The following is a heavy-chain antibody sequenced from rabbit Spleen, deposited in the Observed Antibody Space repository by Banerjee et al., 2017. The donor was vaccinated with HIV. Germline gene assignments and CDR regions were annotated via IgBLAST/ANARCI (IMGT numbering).Heavy chain of an antibody. J-gene: IGHJ6*01. Sequence: QEQLVESGGGLVQPEGSLTLTCTASGVSFSVSSYMCWVRQAPGKGLEWIACIDAGSSDFTYFASWAKGRFTISKTSSTTVTLQMTSLTAADTTTYFCARDTSSSFSSYGMDLWGPGTLVTVS. CDR3: ARDTSSSFSSYGMDL. D-gene: IGHD1-1*01. CDR2: IDAGSSDFT. CDR1: GVSFSVSSY. V-gene: IGHV1S45*01.